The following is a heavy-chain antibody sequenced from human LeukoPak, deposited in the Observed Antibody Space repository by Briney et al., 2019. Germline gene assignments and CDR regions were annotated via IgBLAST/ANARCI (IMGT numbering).Heavy chain of an antibody. D-gene: IGHD3-9*01. Sequence: SETLSLTCTVSGGSISSSPYYWGWIRQPPGKGLEWIGSIYYSGTTHYSPSLESRVTISVDTSENQFSLKLSSVTAADTAVYYCARDGRRWGGRYDILTGLLDYWGQGTLVTVSS. J-gene: IGHJ4*02. CDR1: GGSISSSPYY. CDR2: IYYSGTT. CDR3: ARDGRRWGGRYDILTGLLDY. V-gene: IGHV4-39*07.